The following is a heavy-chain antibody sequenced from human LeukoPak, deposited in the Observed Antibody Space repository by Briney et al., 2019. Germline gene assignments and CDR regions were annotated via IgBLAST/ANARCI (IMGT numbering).Heavy chain of an antibody. D-gene: IGHD3-16*02. J-gene: IGHJ4*02. V-gene: IGHV4-34*01. Sequence: SETLSLTCAVYGGSFSGYYWSWIRQPPGKGLEWIGEINHSGSTNYNPSLKSRVTISVDTSKNQFSLKLSSVTAADTAVYYCARSRQERYDYVWGSYRYTLHFDYWGQGTLVTVSS. CDR3: ARSRQERYDYVWGSYRYTLHFDY. CDR2: INHSGST. CDR1: GGSFSGYY.